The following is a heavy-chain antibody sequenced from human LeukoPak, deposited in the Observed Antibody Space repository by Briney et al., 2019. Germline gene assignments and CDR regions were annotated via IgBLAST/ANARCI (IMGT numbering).Heavy chain of an antibody. V-gene: IGHV4-59*08. CDR2: IYYSGST. CDR3: ARVELISGSRLIFDY. Sequence: SETLSLTCTVSGGSISGYYWSWIRQPPGKGLDWIGYIYYSGSTNYNPSLKSRVTISVDRSKNQFSLNVSSVTAADTAVYYCARVELISGSRLIFDYWGQGTLVTVSS. J-gene: IGHJ4*02. CDR1: GGSISGYY. D-gene: IGHD3-10*01.